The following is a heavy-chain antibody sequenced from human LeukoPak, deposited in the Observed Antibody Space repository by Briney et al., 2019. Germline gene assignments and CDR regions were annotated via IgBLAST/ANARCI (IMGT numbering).Heavy chain of an antibody. CDR3: ARTSRELRGLDFDY. D-gene: IGHD1-26*01. CDR1: GGSISSYY. CDR2: IYYSGST. V-gene: IGHV4-59*01. J-gene: IGHJ4*02. Sequence: SETLSLTCTVSGGSISSYYWSWIRQPPGKGLEWIGYIYYSGSTNYNPSLKSRVTISVDTSKNQFPLKLSSVTAADTAVYYCARTSRELRGLDFDYWGQGTLVTVSS.